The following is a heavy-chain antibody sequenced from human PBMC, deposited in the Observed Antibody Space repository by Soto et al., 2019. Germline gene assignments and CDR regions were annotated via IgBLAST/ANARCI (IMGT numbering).Heavy chain of an antibody. CDR3: ASQKGSYDSSGPNDY. J-gene: IGHJ4*02. D-gene: IGHD3-22*01. V-gene: IGHV4-39*01. CDR1: GGSISSSSYY. CDR2: IYYSGST. Sequence: QLQLQESGPGLVKPSETLSLTCTVSGGSISSSSYYWGWIRQPPGKGLEWIGSIYYSGSTYYNPSLKSRVTISVDTSKNQFSLKLSSVTAADTAVYYCASQKGSYDSSGPNDYWGQGTLVTVSS.